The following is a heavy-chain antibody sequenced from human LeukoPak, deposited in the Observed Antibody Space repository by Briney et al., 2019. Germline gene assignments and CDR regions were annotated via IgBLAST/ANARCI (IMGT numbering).Heavy chain of an antibody. Sequence: PGGSLRLSCEVSGFTFRNYWMSWVRQAPGKGLEWVAMIKQDGSEIYYVDSVKGRFTISRDNAKNSVYLHMSSLGVEDTAVYYCARDCSRASCYADYWGQGTLVTVSS. V-gene: IGHV3-7*01. CDR2: IKQDGSEI. CDR3: ARDCSRASCYADY. D-gene: IGHD2-2*01. CDR1: GFTFRNYW. J-gene: IGHJ4*02.